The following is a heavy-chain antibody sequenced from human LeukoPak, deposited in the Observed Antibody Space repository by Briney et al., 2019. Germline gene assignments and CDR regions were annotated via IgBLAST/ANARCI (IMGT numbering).Heavy chain of an antibody. D-gene: IGHD3-22*01. CDR3: AKDALYYYDSSGYSDY. J-gene: IGHJ4*02. V-gene: IGHV3-30*18. CDR2: ISYDGSNK. CDR1: GFTFSSYA. Sequence: GGSLRLSCAASGFTFSSYAMSWVRQAPGKGLEWVAVISYDGSNKYYADSVKGRFTISRDNSKNTLYLQMNSLRAEDTAVYYCAKDALYYYDSSGYSDYWGQGTLVTVSS.